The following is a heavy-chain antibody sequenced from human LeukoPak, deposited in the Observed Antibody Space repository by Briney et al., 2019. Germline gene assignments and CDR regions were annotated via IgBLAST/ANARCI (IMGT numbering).Heavy chain of an antibody. V-gene: IGHV3-21*01. Sequence: PGGSLRLSCAASGFTFSSYSMNWVRQAPGKGLEWVSSISSSSSYIYYADSVKGRFTISRDNAKNSLYLQMNSLRAEDTAVYYCARDREMAPGGSKLTEPERYYYYGMDVWGQGTTVTVSS. CDR1: GFTFSSYS. D-gene: IGHD5-24*01. CDR3: ARDREMAPGGSKLTEPERYYYYGMDV. CDR2: ISSSSSYI. J-gene: IGHJ6*02.